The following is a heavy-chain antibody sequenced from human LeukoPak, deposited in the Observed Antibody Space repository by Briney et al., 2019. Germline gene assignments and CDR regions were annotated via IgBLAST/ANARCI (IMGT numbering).Heavy chain of an antibody. CDR3: ARETPYYYGSGSYFYYYYYGMDV. CDR2: ISYDGSNK. CDR1: GFTFSSYA. Sequence: GGSLRLSCAASGFTFSSYAMHWVRQAPGKGLEWVAVISYDGSNKYYADSVKGRFTISRDNSKNTLYLQMNSLRAEDTAVYYCARETPYYYGSGSYFYYYYYGMDVWGQGTQVTVSS. V-gene: IGHV3-30*04. J-gene: IGHJ6*02. D-gene: IGHD3-10*01.